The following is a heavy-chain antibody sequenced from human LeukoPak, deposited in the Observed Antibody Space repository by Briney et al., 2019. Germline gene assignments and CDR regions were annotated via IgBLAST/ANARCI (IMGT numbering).Heavy chain of an antibody. CDR2: ISSTGRTI. V-gene: IGHV3-48*03. CDR1: GFTFSSHE. Sequence: PGGSLRLSCAGSGFTFSSHEMNWIRQAPGKGLEWVSYISSTGRTIYYADSVKGRFTISRDNDKNSLYLQMSSLRAEDTAVYYCARTLIAAVGASKNWLDPWGQGTRVSVSS. D-gene: IGHD6-13*01. CDR3: ARTLIAAVGASKNWLDP. J-gene: IGHJ5*02.